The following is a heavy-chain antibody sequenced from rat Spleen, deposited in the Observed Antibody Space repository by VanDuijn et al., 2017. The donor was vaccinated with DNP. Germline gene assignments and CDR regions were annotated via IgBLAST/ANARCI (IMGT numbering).Heavy chain of an antibody. Sequence: EVQLVETGGGLVQPGRSLKLSCVASGFTFSTYWMFWVRQAPGKGLEWIASINTDGGGTYYPDSMKGRFTISRDNANNTVHLQMTSLRSADTATYYCASWAPIAPISTSNYWGQGVMVTVSS. CDR1: GFTFSTYW. D-gene: IGHD1-2*01. CDR2: INTDGGGT. V-gene: IGHV5-58*01. J-gene: IGHJ2*01. CDR3: ASWAPIAPISTSNY.